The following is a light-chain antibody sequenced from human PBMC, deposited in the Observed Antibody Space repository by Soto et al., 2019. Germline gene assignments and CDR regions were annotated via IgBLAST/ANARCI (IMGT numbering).Light chain of an antibody. Sequence: VLTQSPGTLSLSLGDRATLSCRASQTVDHAYVAWYQQRPGQPPSLLIYGASTRATDIPERFNGSGSGTDFTLTISRLEPEDAAVYYCQQYGNSPWTFGQGTKVEIK. V-gene: IGKV3-20*01. CDR1: QTVDHAY. J-gene: IGKJ1*01. CDR2: GAS. CDR3: QQYGNSPWT.